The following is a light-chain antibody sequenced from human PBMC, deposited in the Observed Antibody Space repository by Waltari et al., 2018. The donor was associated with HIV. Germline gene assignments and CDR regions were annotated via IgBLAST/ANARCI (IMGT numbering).Light chain of an antibody. CDR3: GTWDSSLSAVV. J-gene: IGLJ3*02. V-gene: IGLV1-51*01. CDR2: DNN. CDR1: NSNIGNNY. Sequence: QSVLTQPPSVSAAPGQKVTISCSGRNSNIGNNYVSWYQQIPGTAPKLLIYDNNKQPSGIPDRFSGSKSDTSATLGITGLQTGDEADYRCGTWDSSLSAVVFGGGTKLTVL.